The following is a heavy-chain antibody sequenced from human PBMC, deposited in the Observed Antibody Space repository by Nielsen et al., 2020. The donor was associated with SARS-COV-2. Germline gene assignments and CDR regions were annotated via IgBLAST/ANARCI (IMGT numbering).Heavy chain of an antibody. V-gene: IGHV4-59*08. Sequence: SETLSLTCTVSGGSISSYYWSWIRQPPGKGLEWIGYIYYSGSTNYNPSLKSRVTISVDTSKNQFSLKLSSVTAVDTAVYYCARHIGYCSGGSCYPFDYWGQGTLVTVSS. CDR2: IYYSGST. CDR3: ARHIGYCSGGSCYPFDY. J-gene: IGHJ4*02. D-gene: IGHD2-15*01. CDR1: GGSISSYY.